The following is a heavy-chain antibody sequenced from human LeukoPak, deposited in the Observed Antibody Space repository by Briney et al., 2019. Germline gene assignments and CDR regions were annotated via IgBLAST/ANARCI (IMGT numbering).Heavy chain of an antibody. CDR1: GFTFSSYA. Sequence: PGGSLRLSCAASGFTFSSYAMSWVRQAPGKGLEWVSAISGSGGSTYYADSVKGRFTISRDNSKNTLYLQMNSLRAEDTAVYYCAKDHYYDSSGYYSSGLYFDYWGQGTLVTVSS. D-gene: IGHD3-22*01. J-gene: IGHJ4*02. V-gene: IGHV3-23*01. CDR3: AKDHYYDSSGYYSSGLYFDY. CDR2: ISGSGGST.